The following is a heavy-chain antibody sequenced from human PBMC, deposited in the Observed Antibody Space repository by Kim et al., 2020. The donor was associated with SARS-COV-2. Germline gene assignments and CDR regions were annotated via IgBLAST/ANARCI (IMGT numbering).Heavy chain of an antibody. CDR1: GDSVSSNSAA. D-gene: IGHD3-10*01. Sequence: SQTLSLTCAISGDSVSSNSAAWNWIRQSPSRGLEWLGRTYYRSKWYNDYAVSVKSRITINPDTSKNQFSLQLNSVTPEDTAVYYCARGAYYYGSGSPRFLYGMDVWGQGTTVTVSS. J-gene: IGHJ6*02. CDR2: TYYRSKWYN. CDR3: ARGAYYYGSGSPRFLYGMDV. V-gene: IGHV6-1*01.